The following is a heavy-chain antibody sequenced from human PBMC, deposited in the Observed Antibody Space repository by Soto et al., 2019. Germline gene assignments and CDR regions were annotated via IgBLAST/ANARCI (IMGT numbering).Heavy chain of an antibody. CDR3: ARHELGTRWYGVWFDP. CDR2: IYYSGST. V-gene: IGHV4-39*01. CDR1: GASISGSSCY. Sequence: SETLSLTCTVSGASISGSSCYWGWIRQPPGKGLEWIGSIYYSGSTYYNPSLKSRVTISVDTSKNQFSLKLSSVTAADTAVFYCARHELGTRWYGVWFDPWGQGTPVTVSS. J-gene: IGHJ5*02. D-gene: IGHD6-13*01.